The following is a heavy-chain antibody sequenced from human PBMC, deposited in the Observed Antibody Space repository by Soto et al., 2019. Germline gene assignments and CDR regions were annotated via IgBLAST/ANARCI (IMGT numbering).Heavy chain of an antibody. Sequence: QLLLQESGPGLVKPSETLSLTCTVTGDSISSSSYFWGWIRQPPGKGLEWIASIYYIGTTYYSPSRQSRVTLSVDTSTDQFSLEVTSVTAADTAIYYCARSGSWSFNTWGRGTLVTVSS. J-gene: IGHJ5*02. CDR3: ARSGSWSFNT. CDR1: GDSISSSSYF. V-gene: IGHV4-39*01. D-gene: IGHD6-13*01. CDR2: IYYIGTT.